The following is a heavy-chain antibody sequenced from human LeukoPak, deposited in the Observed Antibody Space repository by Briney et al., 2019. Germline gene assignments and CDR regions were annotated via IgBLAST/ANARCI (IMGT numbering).Heavy chain of an antibody. V-gene: IGHV1-69*13. Sequence: ASVKVSCKASGGTFSNYAVTWVQQAPGQGLEWMGGIIPILGTANYAQKFQDRVTLTADESTSTAYMELSSLRSEDTAMYYCARGNSRWSTPTSSYYYRMDVWGQGTTVTVSS. CDR1: GGTFSNYA. D-gene: IGHD4-23*01. J-gene: IGHJ6*02. CDR2: IIPILGTA. CDR3: ARGNSRWSTPTSSYYYRMDV.